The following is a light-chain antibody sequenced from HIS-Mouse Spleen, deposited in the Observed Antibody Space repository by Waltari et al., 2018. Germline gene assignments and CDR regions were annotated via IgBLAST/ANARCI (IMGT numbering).Light chain of an antibody. CDR3: CSYAGSSTFV. J-gene: IGLJ2*01. CDR2: DGS. Sequence: QSALTQPASVSGSPGQSITISCTGTSSDVGSYSLVSWYQQHPGKAPKLMIDDGSKRPSVVSNRFSCSKSGNPASLTISGLQADDEADYYCCSYAGSSTFVFGGGTKLTVL. CDR1: SSDVGSYSL. V-gene: IGLV2-23*01.